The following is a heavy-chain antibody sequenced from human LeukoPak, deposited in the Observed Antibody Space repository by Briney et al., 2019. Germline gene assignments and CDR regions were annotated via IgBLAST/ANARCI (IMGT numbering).Heavy chain of an antibody. CDR2: INPSGGST. D-gene: IGHD3-16*01. J-gene: IGHJ5*02. Sequence: RQAPGXXXXXXGIINPSGGSTSYAQKFQGRVTITRATSTSTVYMELSSLRSEDTAVYYCASGRGGNWFDPWGQGTLVTVSS. V-gene: IGHV1-46*01. CDR3: ASGRGGNWFDP.